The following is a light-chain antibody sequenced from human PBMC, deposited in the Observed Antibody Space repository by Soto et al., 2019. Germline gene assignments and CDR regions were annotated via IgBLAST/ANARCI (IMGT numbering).Light chain of an antibody. CDR3: QSYGSTLSARYV. CDR1: SSNIGAGYD. CDR2: GNI. Sequence: QSVGTQPPSVSGAPGQRVTISCTGSSSNIGAGYDVHWYQQRPGTAPKLLIFGNINRPSGVPDRFSGSKSGTSASLAITGLQAEDECYYYCQSYGSTLSARYVFGTGTKATVL. V-gene: IGLV1-40*01. J-gene: IGLJ1*01.